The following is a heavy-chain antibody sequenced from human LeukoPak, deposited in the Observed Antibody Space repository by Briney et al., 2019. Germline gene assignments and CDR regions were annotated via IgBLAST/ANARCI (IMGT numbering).Heavy chain of an antibody. D-gene: IGHD3-22*01. CDR3: AKAMGGKWLLPEQYFQH. Sequence: PGGSLRLSCAASGFSLTTYGTHWLRQAPGKGLEWVSAISGSGGSTYYADSVKGRFTISRDNSKNTLYLQMNSLRAEDTAVYYCAKAMGGKWLLPEQYFQHWGQGTLVTVSS. CDR2: ISGSGGST. J-gene: IGHJ1*01. CDR1: GFSLTTYG. V-gene: IGHV3-23*01.